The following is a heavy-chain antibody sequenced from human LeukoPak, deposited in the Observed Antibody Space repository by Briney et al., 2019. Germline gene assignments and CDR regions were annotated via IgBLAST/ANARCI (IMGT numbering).Heavy chain of an antibody. Sequence: HPGGSLRLSCAASGFTFSSYNMNWVRQAPGEGLEWVSYISPSSTRIDYAASVRGRFTISRDNAKSSLYLQVNSLRAEDTAVYYCARMNYVSSGWGAPFDEWGQGTLVTVSS. D-gene: IGHD1-7*01. CDR1: GFTFSSYN. CDR2: ISPSSTRI. CDR3: ARMNYVSSGWGAPFDE. J-gene: IGHJ4*02. V-gene: IGHV3-48*04.